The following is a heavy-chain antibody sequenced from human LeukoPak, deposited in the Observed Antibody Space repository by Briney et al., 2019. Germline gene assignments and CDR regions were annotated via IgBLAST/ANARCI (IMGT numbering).Heavy chain of an antibody. CDR1: GFTFSSYS. CDR2: ISGSGGST. D-gene: IGHD2-2*01. CDR3: AKGDRGKYQLLWGAH. V-gene: IGHV3-23*01. Sequence: GGSLRLSCAASGFTFSSYSMNWVRQAPGKGLEWVPAISGSGGSTYYADSVKGRFTISRDYSKDTVYLQMNSLRTKDTAVYYCAKGDRGKYQLLWGAHWGQGTLVTVSS. J-gene: IGHJ4*02.